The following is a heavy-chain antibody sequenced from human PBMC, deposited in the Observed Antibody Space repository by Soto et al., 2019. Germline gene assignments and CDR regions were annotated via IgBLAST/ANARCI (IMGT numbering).Heavy chain of an antibody. CDR1: GFSLSTSGMC. J-gene: IGHJ6*03. CDR3: ARIRRVYYDILTGYYRPFYYYYMDV. V-gene: IGHV2-70*11. Sequence: VSGPTLVNPTQTLTLTCTFSGFSLSTSGMCVSWIRQPPGKALEWLARIDWDDDKYYSTSLKTRLTISKDTSKNQVVLTMTNMDPVDTATYYCARIRRVYYDILTGYYRPFYYYYMDVWGKGTTVTVSS. CDR2: IDWDDDK. D-gene: IGHD3-9*01.